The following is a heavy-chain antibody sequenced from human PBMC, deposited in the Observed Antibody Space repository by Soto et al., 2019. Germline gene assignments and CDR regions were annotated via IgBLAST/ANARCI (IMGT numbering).Heavy chain of an antibody. CDR3: AKEALTVAGNNFDS. J-gene: IGHJ4*02. Sequence: EIELLESGGCLVQPGGSLRLSCAASGFTFTTYAMGWVRQAPGKGLEWVSSISGSGAGTFYADSVKGRFTIPRDNAKKMVYLQMNGLRADDTAVYYCAKEALTVAGNNFDSWGQGTLVTVSS. CDR2: ISGSGAGT. V-gene: IGHV3-23*01. D-gene: IGHD6-19*01. CDR1: GFTFTTYA.